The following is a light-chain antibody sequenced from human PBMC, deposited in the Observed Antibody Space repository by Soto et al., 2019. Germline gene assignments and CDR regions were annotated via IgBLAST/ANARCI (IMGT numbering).Light chain of an antibody. Sequence: TQMTQSPSTLSASVGDRVTLTCRASQNINNWLAWYQQKPGKAPKVLIYDASSLESGVPSRVSGSGSGTEFTLTISSLQHDDFATYYCQQYDGTFGPGTKVDIK. CDR3: QQYDGT. V-gene: IGKV1-5*01. CDR2: DAS. J-gene: IGKJ3*01. CDR1: QNINNW.